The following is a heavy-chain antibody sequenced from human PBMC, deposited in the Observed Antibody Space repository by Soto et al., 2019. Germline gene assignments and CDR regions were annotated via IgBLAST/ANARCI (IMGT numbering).Heavy chain of an antibody. D-gene: IGHD6-6*01. CDR3: ARDGRFEYSSSSFALDY. CDR2: ISAYNGNT. CDR1: GYTFTSYG. Sequence: GASVKVSCKASGYTFTSYGISWVRQAPGQGLEWMGWISAYNGNTNYAQKLQGRVTMTTDTSTSTAYMELRSLRSDDTAVYYCARDGRFEYSSSSFALDYCGQGTMVTVYS. V-gene: IGHV1-18*04. J-gene: IGHJ4*02.